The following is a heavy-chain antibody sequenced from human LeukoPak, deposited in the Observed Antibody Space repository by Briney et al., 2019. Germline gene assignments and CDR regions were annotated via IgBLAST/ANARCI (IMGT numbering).Heavy chain of an antibody. CDR1: GYTLTSYG. D-gene: IGHD3-10*01. CDR3: ATYGSGSRHKFDY. CDR2: ISGYNGNT. Sequence: ASVKVSCKAFGYTLTSYGISWVRQAPGQGLEWLGWISGYNGNTNYARKFQARVTLTTDTSTSTAYMELRSLRSDDTAVYYCATYGSGSRHKFDYWGQGTLVTVSS. V-gene: IGHV1-18*01. J-gene: IGHJ4*02.